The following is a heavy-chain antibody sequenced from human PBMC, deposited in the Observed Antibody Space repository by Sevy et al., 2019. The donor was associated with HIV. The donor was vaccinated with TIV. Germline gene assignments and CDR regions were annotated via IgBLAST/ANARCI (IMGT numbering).Heavy chain of an antibody. CDR2: IYTSGNT. V-gene: IGHV4-4*07. CDR1: GGSISSYY. J-gene: IGHJ4*02. Sequence: SETLTLTCTVSGGSISSYYWSWIRQPSGKGLEWIGRIYTSGNTHYNPSLESRVTMSVDTSKNQFSLNLSYVTAADTAVYYCAGAAIDTGDFEYWGQGTLVTVSS. CDR3: AGAAIDTGDFEY. D-gene: IGHD6-13*01.